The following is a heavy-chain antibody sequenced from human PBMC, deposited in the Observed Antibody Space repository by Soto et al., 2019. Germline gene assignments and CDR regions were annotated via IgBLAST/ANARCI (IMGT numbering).Heavy chain of an antibody. Sequence: QLQESGPGLVKPSETLSLTCTVSGGSISTYYWSWIRQPPGKGLEWIGHVFYSGSTNYNPSLKSRVTISVDTSKNQFSLKLSSVTAADTAVYYCARGDPGYYYVMDVWGQGTTVTVSS. CDR1: GGSISTYY. V-gene: IGHV4-59*01. CDR3: ARGDPGYYYVMDV. D-gene: IGHD3-10*01. J-gene: IGHJ6*02. CDR2: VFYSGST.